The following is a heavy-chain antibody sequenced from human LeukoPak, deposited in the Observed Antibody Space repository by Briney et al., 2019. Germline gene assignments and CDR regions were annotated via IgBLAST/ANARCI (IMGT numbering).Heavy chain of an antibody. CDR2: INPILGMT. Sequence: ASVKVSCKTSGYTFTAYYIHWVRQAPGQGLEWMGRINPILGMTNYAQKFQDRVSMSADKSTSTAYMELRSLRSEDTAVYYCASGSYTVSLIDYWGQGTLVTVSS. J-gene: IGHJ4*02. CDR1: GYTFTAYY. V-gene: IGHV1-46*01. CDR3: ASGSYTVSLIDY. D-gene: IGHD3-10*01.